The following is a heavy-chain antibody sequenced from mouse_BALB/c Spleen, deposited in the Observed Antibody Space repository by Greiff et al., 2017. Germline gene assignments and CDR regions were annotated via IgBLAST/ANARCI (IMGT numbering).Heavy chain of an antibody. CDR2: ISSGGST. CDR1: GFTFSSYA. V-gene: IGHV5-6-5*01. CDR3: ARGGTVVPYFDY. J-gene: IGHJ2*01. D-gene: IGHD1-1*01. Sequence: EVKVVESGGGLVKPGGSLKLSCAASGFTFSSYAMSWVRQTPEKRLEWVASISSGGSTYYPDSVKGRFTISRDNARNILYLQMSSLRSEDTAMYYCARGGTVVPYFDYWGQGTTLTVSS.